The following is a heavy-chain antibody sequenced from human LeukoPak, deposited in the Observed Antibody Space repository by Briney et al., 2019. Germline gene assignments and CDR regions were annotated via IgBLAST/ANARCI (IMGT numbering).Heavy chain of an antibody. D-gene: IGHD3-16*01. Sequence: SETLSLTCTVSGGSISSYYWSWIRQPPGEGLEWIGYIYYSGSTNYNPSLKSRVTISVDTSKNQFSLKLSSVTAADTAVYYCARVLISLRGFDYWGQGTLVTVSS. CDR3: ARVLISLRGFDY. V-gene: IGHV4-59*01. CDR1: GGSISSYY. CDR2: IYYSGST. J-gene: IGHJ4*02.